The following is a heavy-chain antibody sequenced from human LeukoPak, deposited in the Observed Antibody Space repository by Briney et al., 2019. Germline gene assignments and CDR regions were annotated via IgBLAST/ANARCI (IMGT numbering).Heavy chain of an antibody. V-gene: IGHV3-9*01. CDR3: AKDAPVRAAAGRGGFDY. CDR1: GFTFDDYA. CDR2: ISWNSGSI. Sequence: GGSLRLSCAASGFTFDDYAMHWVRQAPGKGLEWVSGISWNSGSIGYADSVKGRFTISRDNAKDSLYLQMNGLRAEDTALYYCAKDAPVRAAAGRGGFDYWGQGTLVTVSS. J-gene: IGHJ4*02. D-gene: IGHD6-13*01.